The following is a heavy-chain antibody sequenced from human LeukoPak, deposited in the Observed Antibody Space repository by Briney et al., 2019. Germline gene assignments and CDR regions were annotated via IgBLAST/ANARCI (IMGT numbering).Heavy chain of an antibody. J-gene: IGHJ4*02. CDR1: GYTFTSYY. D-gene: IGHD5-12*01. CDR2: INPSGGST. V-gene: IGHV1-46*01. CDR3: ARVKYSGYDLAYRGHEPDKYFDY. Sequence: ASVKVSCKASGYTFTSYYMHWVRQAPGQGLEWMGIINPSGGSTSYAQKFQGRVTMTRDTSTSTVYMELSSLRSEDTAVYYCARVKYSGYDLAYRGHEPDKYFDYWGQGTLVTVSS.